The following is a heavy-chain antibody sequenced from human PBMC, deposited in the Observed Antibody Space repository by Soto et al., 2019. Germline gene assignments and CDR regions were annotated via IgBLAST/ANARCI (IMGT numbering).Heavy chain of an antibody. V-gene: IGHV3-48*03. CDR1: EVKCVDGG. CDR2: ISSSGSTI. D-gene: IGHD2-2*01. Sequence: VGFPRHCKAASEVKCVDGGGWRRQDKGKGLEWVSYISSSGSTIYYADSVKGRFTISRDNAKNSLYLQMNSLRAEDTAVYYCAIPPGYCSSTSCYADYWGQGSLVTVSS. CDR3: AIPPGYCSSTSCYADY. J-gene: IGHJ4*02.